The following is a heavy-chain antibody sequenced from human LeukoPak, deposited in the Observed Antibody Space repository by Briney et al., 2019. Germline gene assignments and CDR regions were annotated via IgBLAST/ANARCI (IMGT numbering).Heavy chain of an antibody. Sequence: SETLSLTCIVSGYSISSGYYWGWIRQPPGKGLEWIGSIHFSGNTDYNPSLKSRVTMSVETSKNQFSLKLSSVTAADTAVYYCATVLWSGYYKNYYYMDVWGKGTTVTVSS. CDR3: ATVLWSGYYKNYYYMDV. V-gene: IGHV4-38-2*02. CDR1: GYSISSGYY. J-gene: IGHJ6*03. CDR2: IHFSGNT. D-gene: IGHD3-3*01.